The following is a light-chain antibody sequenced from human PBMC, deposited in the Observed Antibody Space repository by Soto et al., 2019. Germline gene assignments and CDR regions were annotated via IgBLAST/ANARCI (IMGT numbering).Light chain of an antibody. V-gene: IGKV3-11*01. CDR2: DTS. Sequence: DIVLTQSPVTLSLSPGERATLSCRASRTVSNYLAWYQQKPGQAPRLLVYDTSNRATGIPARFSGSGSGTDFPLTISSLEPEDFAVYYCQQRAGWPLTFGGGTKVEIK. CDR3: QQRAGWPLT. J-gene: IGKJ4*01. CDR1: RTVSNY.